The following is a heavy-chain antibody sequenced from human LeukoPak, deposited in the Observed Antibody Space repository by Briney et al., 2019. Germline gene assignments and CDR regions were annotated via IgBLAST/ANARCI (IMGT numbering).Heavy chain of an antibody. CDR2: IYYSGST. J-gene: IGHJ6*02. CDR1: GGSISSSSYY. Sequence: SETLSLTCTVSGGSISSSSYYWGWIRQPPGKGLEWIGSIYYSGSTYYNPSLKSRVTISVDTSKNQISLKLSSVTAADTAVYYCASIVTESSGYFSSYYGMDVWGQGTTVTVSS. D-gene: IGHD3-22*01. V-gene: IGHV4-39*07. CDR3: ASIVTESSGYFSSYYGMDV.